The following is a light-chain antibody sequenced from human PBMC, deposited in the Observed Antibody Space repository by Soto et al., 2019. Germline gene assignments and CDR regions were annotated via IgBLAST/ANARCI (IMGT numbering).Light chain of an antibody. CDR3: QSYDSSLSGYV. CDR2: GNS. CDR1: SSNIGAGYD. Sequence: QSVLTQPPSVSGAPGQRVTIFCTGSSSNIGAGYDVHWYQQLPGTAPKLLIYGNSNRPSGVPDRFSGSKSGTSASLAITGLQAEDEADYCCQSYDSSLSGYVFGTGTKVTVL. J-gene: IGLJ1*01. V-gene: IGLV1-40*01.